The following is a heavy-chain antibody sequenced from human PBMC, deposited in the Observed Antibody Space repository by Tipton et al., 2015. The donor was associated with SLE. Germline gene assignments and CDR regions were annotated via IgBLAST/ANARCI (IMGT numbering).Heavy chain of an antibody. J-gene: IGHJ5*02. CDR3: ARVKGSGKRNWFDP. CDR1: GGSISSGTYY. D-gene: IGHD3-10*01. Sequence: LSLTCTVSGGSISSGTYYWSWIRQSAGKGLEWIGHLYSSGSTNYNPSLKSRVTMSLDTSKNQFSLKLSSVTAADTAVYYCARVKGSGKRNWFDPWGQGTLVTVSS. V-gene: IGHV4-61*09. CDR2: LYSSGST.